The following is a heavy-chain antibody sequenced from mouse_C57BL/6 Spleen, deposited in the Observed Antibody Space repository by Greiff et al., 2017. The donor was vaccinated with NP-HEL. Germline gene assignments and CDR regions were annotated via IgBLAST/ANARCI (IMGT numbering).Heavy chain of an antibody. CDR2: ISSGGDYI. V-gene: IGHV5-9-1*02. D-gene: IGHD1-1*01. Sequence: EVQGVESGEGLVKPGGSLKLSCAASGFTFSSYALSWVRQTQEKRLEWVAYISSGGDYIYYADTVKGRFTLSRDNARNTLYLQMSCLKSEDTAMDYCTRDYHDVCDYWGQGTTRTVAS. J-gene: IGHJ2*01. CDR3: TRDYHDVCDY. CDR1: GFTFSSYA.